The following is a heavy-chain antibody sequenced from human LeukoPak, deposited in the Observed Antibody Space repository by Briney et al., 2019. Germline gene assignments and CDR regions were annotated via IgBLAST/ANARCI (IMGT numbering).Heavy chain of an antibody. CDR2: IYTSGIT. CDR3: AKERSSWAYDI. V-gene: IGHV4-4*07. Sequence: NPSETLSLTCTVSGGSISSYYWSWIRQPAGKGLEWIGRIYTSGITNYNPSLKSRVTISVDTSKNQFSLKLSSVTAADTAVYYCAKERSSWAYDIWGQGTMLTVSS. CDR1: GGSISSYY. J-gene: IGHJ3*02. D-gene: IGHD6-6*01.